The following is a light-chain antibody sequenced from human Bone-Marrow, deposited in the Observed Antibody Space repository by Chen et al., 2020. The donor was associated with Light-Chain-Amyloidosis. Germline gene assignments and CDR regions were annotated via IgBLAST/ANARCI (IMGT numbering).Light chain of an antibody. CDR3: QQSYSAWT. V-gene: IGKV1-39*01. CDR1: EDIRVY. Sequence: DIQMTQSPSTLSASLGDRVTITCRASEDIRVYLNWYQQKTGKAPKLLIYFASNLEAWVPSRFSGSGSGTDFTLTISSLQPEDSATYYCQQSYSAWTFGQGTKVDIK. CDR2: FAS. J-gene: IGKJ1*01.